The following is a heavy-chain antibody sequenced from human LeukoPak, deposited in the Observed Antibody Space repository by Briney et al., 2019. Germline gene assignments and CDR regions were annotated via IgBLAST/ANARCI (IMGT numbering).Heavy chain of an antibody. CDR2: ISLSGGLT. D-gene: IGHD1-1*01. J-gene: IGHJ4*02. CDR1: GFTFSSYA. CDR3: VRDSWERRLGTLYSFDY. Sequence: GGSLRLSCAASGFTFSSYAMSWVRQAPGKGLEWVSGISLSGGLTYYADSVKGRFTISRDNSKNTLYLQMNSLRAEDTAVYYCVRDSWERRLGTLYSFDYWGQGNLVSVSS. V-gene: IGHV3-23*01.